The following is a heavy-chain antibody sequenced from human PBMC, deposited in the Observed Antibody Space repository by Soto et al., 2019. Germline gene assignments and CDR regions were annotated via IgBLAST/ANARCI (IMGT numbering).Heavy chain of an antibody. J-gene: IGHJ3*01. V-gene: IGHV2-5*02. CDR3: AHAYGGTSWTNDAFDV. CDR1: GFSLSADGVG. Sequence: QITLKESGPTLVKPTQTLTLTCTFSGFSLSADGVGVGWIRQPPGKALEWLALTYWDDDQRYSPSLKTRLTITTDTSKNRVVLTMTNMDPVDTATYYCAHAYGGTSWTNDAFDVWAQETVVTVSS. D-gene: IGHD2-2*01. CDR2: TYWDDDQ.